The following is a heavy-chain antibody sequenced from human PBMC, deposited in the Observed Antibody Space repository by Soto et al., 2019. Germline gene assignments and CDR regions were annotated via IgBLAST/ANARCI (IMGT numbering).Heavy chain of an antibody. D-gene: IGHD5-12*01. V-gene: IGHV3-23*01. CDR3: AKDGFEGGYSGYDLFDY. CDR2: ISGSGGST. J-gene: IGHJ4*02. Sequence: GGSLRLSCAASGFTFSSYAMSWVRQAPGKGLEWVSAISGSGGSTYYADSVKGRFTISRDNSKNTLYLQMNSLRAEDTALYYCAKDGFEGGYSGYDLFDYWGQGTLVTVSS. CDR1: GFTFSSYA.